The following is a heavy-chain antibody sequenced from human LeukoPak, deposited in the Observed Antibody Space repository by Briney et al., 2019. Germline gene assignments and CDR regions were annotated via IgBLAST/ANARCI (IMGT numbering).Heavy chain of an antibody. Sequence: PSQTLSLTCTVSGGSISSGDYYWSWIRPPPGKGLEWIGYIYYSGSTYYNPSLKSRVTISVDTSKNQFSLKLSSVTAADTAVYYCAIHSSSWYYFDYWGQGTLVTVSS. CDR1: GGSISSGDYY. V-gene: IGHV4-30-4*01. CDR3: AIHSSSWYYFDY. D-gene: IGHD6-13*01. J-gene: IGHJ4*02. CDR2: IYYSGST.